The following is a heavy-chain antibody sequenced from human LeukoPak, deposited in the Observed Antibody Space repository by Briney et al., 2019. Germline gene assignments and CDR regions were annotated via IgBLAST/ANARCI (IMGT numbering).Heavy chain of an antibody. D-gene: IGHD3-3*01. V-gene: IGHV4-39*01. CDR3: ARPLRFLARGWFDP. CDR2: IYYSGST. J-gene: IGHJ5*02. CDR1: GGSISSSSYY. Sequence: ASETLSLTCTVSGGSISSSSYYWGWIRQPPGKGLEWIGSIYYSGSTYYNPSLKSRVTISVDTSKNQFSLKLSSVTAADTAVYYCARPLRFLARGWFDPWGQGTLVTVSS.